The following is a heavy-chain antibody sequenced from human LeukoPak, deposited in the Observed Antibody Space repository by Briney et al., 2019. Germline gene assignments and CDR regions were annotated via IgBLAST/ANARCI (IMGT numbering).Heavy chain of an antibody. CDR3: ARLGITTADYGGP. CDR1: GYSFTSYW. CDR2: IDPSDCST. V-gene: IGHV5-10-1*01. Sequence: HGEPLRISGKGSGYSFTSYWISWVRHMPGEGLEWMGRIDPSDCSTNYSPSFQGHVTISADKPISTAYLQWSSLKASDTAMYYCARLGITTADYGGPWGQGTLVTVSS. D-gene: IGHD4-17*01. J-gene: IGHJ4*02.